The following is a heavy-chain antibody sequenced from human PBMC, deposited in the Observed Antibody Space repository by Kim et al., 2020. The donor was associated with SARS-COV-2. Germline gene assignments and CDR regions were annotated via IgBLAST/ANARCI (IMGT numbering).Heavy chain of an antibody. D-gene: IGHD3-22*01. Sequence: WGSLRLSCAVSGFTFTHFGFQWVRQAPGKGLEWVAHIRYDGSITYYADSVKGRSTISRDDSKNTLSLQMNSLRVEDTAVYYCAKGHYDSSGYCADYWGQG. J-gene: IGHJ4*02. CDR3: AKGHYDSSGYCADY. CDR1: GFTFTHFG. CDR2: IRYDGSIT. V-gene: IGHV3-30*02.